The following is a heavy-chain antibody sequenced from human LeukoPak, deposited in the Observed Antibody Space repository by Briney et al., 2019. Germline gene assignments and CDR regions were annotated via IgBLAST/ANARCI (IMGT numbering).Heavy chain of an antibody. CDR2: INHSGST. D-gene: IGHD2-15*01. CDR1: GGSFSGYY. Sequence: SETLSLTCAVYGGSFSGYYWSWIRQPPGKGLEWIGEINHSGSTNYNPSLKSRVTISVDTSKNQFSLKLSSVTAADTAVYYCARGRVGVAGGSGFDPWGQGILVTVSS. J-gene: IGHJ5*02. V-gene: IGHV4-34*01. CDR3: ARGRVGVAGGSGFDP.